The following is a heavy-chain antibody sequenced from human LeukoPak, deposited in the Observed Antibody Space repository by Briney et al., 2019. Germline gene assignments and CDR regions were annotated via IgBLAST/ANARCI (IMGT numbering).Heavy chain of an antibody. V-gene: IGHV3-30*03. D-gene: IGHD3-10*01. Sequence: GGPLRLSCAASGFTFSSYGMHWVRQAPGKGLEWVAVLSYDGSNKYYADSVKGRFTISRDNSKDTLYLQINSLRAEDTAVYYCARSDYSGSGSLVYWGQGTLVTVS. CDR1: GFTFSSYG. CDR3: ARSDYSGSGSLVY. J-gene: IGHJ4*02. CDR2: LSYDGSNK.